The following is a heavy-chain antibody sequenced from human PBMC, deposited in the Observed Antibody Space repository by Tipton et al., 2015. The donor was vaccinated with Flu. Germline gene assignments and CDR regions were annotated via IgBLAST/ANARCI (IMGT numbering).Heavy chain of an antibody. J-gene: IGHJ6*03. V-gene: IGHV3-66*01. CDR3: ARVRPYYYYMDV. Sequence: SLRLSCAASGFTVSSNYMSWVRQAPGKGLEWVSVIYSGGSTYYADSVKGRFTISRDNSKNTLYLQMNSLRAEDTAVYYCARVRPYYYYMDVWGKGTTVTVSS. CDR1: GFTVSSNY. CDR2: IYSGGST.